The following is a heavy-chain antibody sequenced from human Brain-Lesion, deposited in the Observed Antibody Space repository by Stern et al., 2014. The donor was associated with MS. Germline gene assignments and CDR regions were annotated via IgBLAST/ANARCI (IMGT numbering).Heavy chain of an antibody. D-gene: IGHD6-13*01. CDR1: GGSISSSNW. J-gene: IGHJ4*02. V-gene: IGHV4-4*02. CDR2: SDHSGST. CDR3: ARFPASRPHVFDS. Sequence: QVQLVESGPGLVKPSGTLSLTCAVSGGSISSSNWWSWVRQSPGKGLEWIGESDHSGSTIYNPSLKSRVTVSVDKSQNRFSLNLRPVPAADTAVYFCARFPASRPHVFDSWGQGTLVTVSS.